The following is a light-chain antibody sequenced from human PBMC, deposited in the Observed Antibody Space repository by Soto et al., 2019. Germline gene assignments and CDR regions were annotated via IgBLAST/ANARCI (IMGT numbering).Light chain of an antibody. CDR2: YTS. Sequence: IVLTQWTSTLSLSPGESATLSCRASQGIXFDLGWYKGKPGQAPRFLXAYTSNRATGVPARLSGSGSGTDFTLTISRLEPEYVAVYYCQQYGSAPCTFGQGTKVDI. CDR1: QGIXFD. CDR3: QQYGSAPCT. V-gene: IGKV3-20*01. J-gene: IGKJ1*01.